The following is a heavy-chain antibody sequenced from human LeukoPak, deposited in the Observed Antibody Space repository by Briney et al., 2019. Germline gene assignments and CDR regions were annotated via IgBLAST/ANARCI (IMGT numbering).Heavy chain of an antibody. V-gene: IGHV4-39*01. CDR3: ARQRLWADY. CDR2: VYYSGST. D-gene: IGHD1-26*01. Sequence: SETLSLTCTVSGNSMSSHYWGWFRQPPGTGLEWIGVVYYSGSTYYTPSLKSRVTISVDTSKNQFSLRLNSVTAADTAVYYCARQRLWADYWGQGTLVTVSS. CDR1: GNSMSSHY. J-gene: IGHJ4*02.